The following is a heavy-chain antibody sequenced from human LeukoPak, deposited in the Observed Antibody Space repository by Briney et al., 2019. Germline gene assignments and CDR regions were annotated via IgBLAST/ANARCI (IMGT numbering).Heavy chain of an antibody. Sequence: GGSLRLSCAASGFTFRSYAMSWVRQAPGKGLEWVSAISGSGGSTYYADSVKGRFTISRDNSKNMLYLQMNNVRTEDTALYYCAKDMWGDGYKFDSWGQGTPVTVSS. CDR3: AKDMWGDGYKFDS. CDR1: GFTFRSYA. V-gene: IGHV3-23*01. CDR2: ISGSGGST. D-gene: IGHD5-24*01. J-gene: IGHJ4*02.